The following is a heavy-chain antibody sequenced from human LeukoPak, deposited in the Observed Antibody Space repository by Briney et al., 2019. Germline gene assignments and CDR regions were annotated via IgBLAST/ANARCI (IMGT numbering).Heavy chain of an antibody. CDR1: GYTFTSYD. V-gene: IGHV1-8*01. D-gene: IGHD6-13*01. Sequence: ASVKVSCKASGYTFTSYDINWVRQATGQGLEWMGWMNPNSGNTGYAQKFQGRVTMTRNTSITTAYMELRSLRSDDTAVYYCARVPVGGGAAAGTWAYYYYYYMDVWGKGTTVTVSS. J-gene: IGHJ6*03. CDR2: MNPNSGNT. CDR3: ARVPVGGGAAAGTWAYYYYYYMDV.